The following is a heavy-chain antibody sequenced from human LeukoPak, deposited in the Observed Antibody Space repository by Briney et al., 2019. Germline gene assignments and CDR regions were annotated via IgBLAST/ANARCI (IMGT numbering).Heavy chain of an antibody. CDR1: GITFSTSW. Sequence: PGGSLRLSCAASGITFSTSWMHWVRQGPGEGLVWVSHANGDGSEIHYADSVKGRFTISRDNAKNTVVLQMNSLRAEDTAVYYCVYGRGYILASWGQGIPVTVSS. CDR3: VYGRGYILAS. CDR2: ANGDGSEI. D-gene: IGHD5-12*01. V-gene: IGHV3-74*01. J-gene: IGHJ4*02.